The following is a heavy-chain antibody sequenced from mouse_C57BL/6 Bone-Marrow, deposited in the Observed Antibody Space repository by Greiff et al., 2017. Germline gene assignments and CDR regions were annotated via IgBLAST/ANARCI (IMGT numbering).Heavy chain of an antibody. D-gene: IGHD1-1*01. Sequence: EVQLQQSGPVLVKPGASVKMSCKASGYTFTDYYMNWVKQSHGKSLEWIGVINPYNGGTSYNQKFKGKATLTVDKSSSTAYMELNSLTSADSAVYYCARNLYGSSPYWYFDVWGTGTTVTVSS. J-gene: IGHJ1*03. V-gene: IGHV1-19*01. CDR3: ARNLYGSSPYWYFDV. CDR1: GYTFTDYY. CDR2: INPYNGGT.